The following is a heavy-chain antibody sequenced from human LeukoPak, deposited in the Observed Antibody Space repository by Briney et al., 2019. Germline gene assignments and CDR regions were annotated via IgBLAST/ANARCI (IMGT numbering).Heavy chain of an antibody. CDR3: ARDGYDSSGYFDY. Sequence: SETLSLTCTVSGGSISSYYWSWIRQPAGKGLEWIGRIYISGSGSTNYNPSLKSRVTISVDTSKNQFSLKLSSVTAADTAVYYCARDGYDSSGYFDYWGQGTLVTVSS. V-gene: IGHV4-4*07. CDR1: GGSISSYY. D-gene: IGHD3-22*01. J-gene: IGHJ4*02. CDR2: IYISGSGST.